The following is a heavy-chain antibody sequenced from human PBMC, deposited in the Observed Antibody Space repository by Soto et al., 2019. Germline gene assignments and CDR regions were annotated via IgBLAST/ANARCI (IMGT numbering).Heavy chain of an antibody. Sequence: WETLSLTCAVYGGSFSGYYWSWIRQPPGKGLEWIGEINHSGSTNYNPSLKSRVTISVDTSKNQFSLKLSSVTAADTAVYYCARGGYCSSKRCIDTYYYGMDVWGQGTTVTVSS. CDR1: GGSFSGYY. CDR3: ARGGYCSSKRCIDTYYYGMDV. J-gene: IGHJ6*02. CDR2: INHSGST. D-gene: IGHD2-2*01. V-gene: IGHV4-34*01.